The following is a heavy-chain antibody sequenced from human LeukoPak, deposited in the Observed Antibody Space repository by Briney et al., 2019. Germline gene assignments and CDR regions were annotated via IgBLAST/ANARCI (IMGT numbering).Heavy chain of an antibody. Sequence: GGSLRLSCAASGFTFSFNSMHWVRQGPGKGLVWVSRIKRDGSGTTYADSVKGRVTISRDDAKNTLYLQMNSLRAEDTAVYYCARSNGFGMDVWGQGTTVTVSS. CDR1: GFTFSFNS. V-gene: IGHV3-74*01. J-gene: IGHJ6*02. CDR3: ARSNGFGMDV. CDR2: IKRDGSGT. D-gene: IGHD2-8*01.